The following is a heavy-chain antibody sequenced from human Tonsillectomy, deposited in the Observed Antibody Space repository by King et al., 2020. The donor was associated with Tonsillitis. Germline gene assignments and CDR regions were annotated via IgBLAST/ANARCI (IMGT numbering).Heavy chain of an antibody. CDR1: GGSISGYY. CDR2: IYYSGST. V-gene: IGHV4-59*01. Sequence: QLQESGPGLVKPSETLSLTCTVSGGSISGYYWSWIRQPPGKGLEWIGYIYYSGSTNYNPSLTSRVTISIDTSKKQFSLKLNSVTAADTAVYYCARSIRGVKYDFWSGYYFDYWGQGTLVTVSS. CDR3: ARSIRGVKYDFWSGYYFDY. D-gene: IGHD3-3*01. J-gene: IGHJ4*02.